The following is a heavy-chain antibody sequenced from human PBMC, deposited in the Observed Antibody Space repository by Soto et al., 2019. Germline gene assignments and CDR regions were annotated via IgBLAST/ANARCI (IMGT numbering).Heavy chain of an antibody. CDR3: ARANYDFWSGYSYYFDY. Sequence: PSETLSLTCTVSGGSISSGDYYWSWIRLPPGKGLEWIGYIYYSGSTYYNQSLKNRVTISVDTSKNQFSLKLSSVTAADTAVYYCARANYDFWSGYSYYFDYWGQGTLVTVSS. CDR1: GGSISSGDYY. D-gene: IGHD3-3*01. CDR2: IYYSGST. J-gene: IGHJ4*02. V-gene: IGHV4-30-4*01.